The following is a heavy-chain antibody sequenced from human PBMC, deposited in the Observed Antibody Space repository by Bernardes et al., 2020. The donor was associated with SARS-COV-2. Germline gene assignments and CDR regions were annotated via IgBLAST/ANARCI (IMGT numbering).Heavy chain of an antibody. CDR3: ARVRPYYYDSSGYYYDWFDP. CDR2: INAGNGNT. V-gene: IGHV1-3*01. J-gene: IGHJ5*02. D-gene: IGHD3-22*01. CDR1: GYTFTSYA. Sequence: ASVKVSCKASGYTFTSYAMHWVRQAPGQRLEWMGWINAGNGNTKYSQKFQGRVTITRDTSASTAYMELSSLRSEDTAVYYCARVRPYYYDSSGYYYDWFDPWGQGTLVTVSS.